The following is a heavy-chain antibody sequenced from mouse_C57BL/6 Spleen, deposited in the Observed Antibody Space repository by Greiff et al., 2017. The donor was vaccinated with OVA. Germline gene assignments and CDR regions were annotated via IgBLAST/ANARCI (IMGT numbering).Heavy chain of an antibody. J-gene: IGHJ4*01. CDR2: INPGSGGT. Sequence: VKLQESGAELVRPGTSVKVSCKASGYAFTNYLIEWVKQRPGQGLEWIGVINPGSGGTNYNEKFKGKATLTADKSSSTAYMQLSSLTSEDSAVYFCARRQLRHGSMDYWGQGTSVTVSS. D-gene: IGHD3-2*02. CDR1: GYAFTNYL. V-gene: IGHV1-54*01. CDR3: ARRQLRHGSMDY.